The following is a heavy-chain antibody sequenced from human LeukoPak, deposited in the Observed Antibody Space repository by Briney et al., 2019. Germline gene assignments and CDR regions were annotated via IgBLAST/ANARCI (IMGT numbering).Heavy chain of an antibody. D-gene: IGHD6-13*01. J-gene: IGHJ6*03. CDR1: GGSISSSSYY. V-gene: IGHV4-39*01. Sequence: PSETLSLTCTVSGGSISSSSYYWGWIRQPPGKGLEWIGSIYYSGSTYYNPSLKSRVTISVDTSKNQFSLKLSSVTAADTAVYYCARQYAAAKKYYYYYYMDVWGKGTTVTVSS. CDR2: IYYSGST. CDR3: ARQYAAAKKYYYYYYMDV.